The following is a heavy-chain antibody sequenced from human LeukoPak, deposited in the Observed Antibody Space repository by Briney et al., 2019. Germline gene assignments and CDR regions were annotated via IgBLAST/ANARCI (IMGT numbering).Heavy chain of an antibody. V-gene: IGHV3-48*03. CDR3: VTSTCESDCYSGFDS. Sequence: PGGSLRLSCAASGFTFSSYGMYWVRQAPGKGLEWVSYTSSSGTTTYYADSVKGRFTISRDKSINTLYLQMNSLRAEDTAVYHCVTSTCESDCYSGFDSSGQGTLVTVSS. CDR1: GFTFSSYG. J-gene: IGHJ4*02. D-gene: IGHD2-21*02. CDR2: TSSSGTTT.